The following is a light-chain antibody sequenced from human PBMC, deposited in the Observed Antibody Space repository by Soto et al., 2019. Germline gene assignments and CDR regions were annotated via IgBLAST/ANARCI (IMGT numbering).Light chain of an antibody. CDR1: QTISSW. CDR2: KAS. V-gene: IGKV1-5*03. Sequence: DIQMTQSPSTLSGSVGDRVTITCRASQTISSWLAWYQQKPGKAPKLLIYKASTLKSGVPSMFSGSGSGTEFTLTISSLQPDDFATYYCQHYNSYSEAFGQGAKVELK. CDR3: QHYNSYSEA. J-gene: IGKJ1*01.